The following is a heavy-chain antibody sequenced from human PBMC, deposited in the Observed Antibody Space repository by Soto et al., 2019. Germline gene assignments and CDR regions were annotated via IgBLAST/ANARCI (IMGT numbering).Heavy chain of an antibody. CDR3: ASDLLGSGSYHFDS. CDR1: GGTFSSYT. D-gene: IGHD1-26*01. J-gene: IGHJ4*02. Sequence: QVQLVQSGAEVKKPGSSVKVSCKASGGTFSSYTISWVRQAPGQGLEWMGRIIPILGIANYAQKFQGRVTITADKSTSTAYMELSSLRSEDTAVYYCASDLLGSGSYHFDSWGQGTLVTVSS. V-gene: IGHV1-69*02. CDR2: IIPILGIA.